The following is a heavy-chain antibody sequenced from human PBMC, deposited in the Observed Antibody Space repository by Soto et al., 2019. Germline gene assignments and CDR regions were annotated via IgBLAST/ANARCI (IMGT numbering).Heavy chain of an antibody. Sequence: GGSLRLSCAASGFTFSSYWMSWVRQAPGKGLEWVANIKQDGSEKYYVDSVKGRFTISRDNAKNSLYLQMNSLRVEDTAVYYCAREGAYDFWSGYYVSYGMDVWGQGTTVTVSS. J-gene: IGHJ6*02. CDR1: GFTFSSYW. V-gene: IGHV3-7*01. D-gene: IGHD3-3*01. CDR3: AREGAYDFWSGYYVSYGMDV. CDR2: IKQDGSEK.